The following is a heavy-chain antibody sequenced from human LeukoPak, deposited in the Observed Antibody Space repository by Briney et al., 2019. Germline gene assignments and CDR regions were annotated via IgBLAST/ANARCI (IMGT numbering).Heavy chain of an antibody. CDR3: AKRGPIYSASPGNYFDY. V-gene: IGHV3-23*01. CDR2: ISGNDEGT. J-gene: IGHJ4*02. D-gene: IGHD3-10*01. Sequence: GGSLRLSCVASGFTFSTYGMTWVRQAPGKGLEWVSSISGNDEGTYYADSVKGRFTISRDNSKNTLYLQMNSLRAEDTAVYYCAKRGPIYSASPGNYFDYWGQGTLVTVSS. CDR1: GFTFSTYG.